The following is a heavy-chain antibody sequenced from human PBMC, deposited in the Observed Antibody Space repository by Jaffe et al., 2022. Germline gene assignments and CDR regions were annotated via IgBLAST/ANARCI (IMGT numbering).Heavy chain of an antibody. Sequence: EVQLVESGGGLVKPGGSLRLSCAASGFTFSNAWMSWVRQAPGKGLEWVGRIKSKTDGGTTDYAAPVKGRFTISRDDSKNTLYLQMNSLKTEDTAVYYCTTADYGDYLFDYWGQGTLVTVSS. J-gene: IGHJ4*02. CDR2: IKSKTDGGTT. CDR3: TTADYGDYLFDY. V-gene: IGHV3-15*01. CDR1: GFTFSNAW. D-gene: IGHD4-17*01.